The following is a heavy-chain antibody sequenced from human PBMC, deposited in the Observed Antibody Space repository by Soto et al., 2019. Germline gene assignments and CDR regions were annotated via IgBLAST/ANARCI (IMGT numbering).Heavy chain of an antibody. CDR1: GYTFTSYG. D-gene: IGHD2-8*01. CDR3: ARVSVLMVYAIPLYYYYYGMDV. CDR2: ISAYNGNS. Sequence: GASVKVSCKASGYTFTSYGISWVRQAPGQGLEWMGWISAYNGNSNYAQKLQGRVTMTTDTSTSTAYMELRSLRSDYTAVYYCARVSVLMVYAIPLYYYYYGMDVWGQGTTVTVSS. J-gene: IGHJ6*02. V-gene: IGHV1-18*01.